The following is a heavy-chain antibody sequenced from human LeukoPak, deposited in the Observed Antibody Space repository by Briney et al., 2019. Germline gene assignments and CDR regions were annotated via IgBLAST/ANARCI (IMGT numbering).Heavy chain of an antibody. CDR2: IYTSGST. CDR1: GGSISSYY. Sequence: PSETLSLTCTVSGGSISSYYWGWIRQPPGKGLEWIGYIYTSGSTNYNPSLKSRVTISVDTSKNQFSLKLSSVTAADTAVYYCARQVGYDSSGYHPYYFDYWGQGTLVTVSS. V-gene: IGHV4-4*09. CDR3: ARQVGYDSSGYHPYYFDY. D-gene: IGHD3-22*01. J-gene: IGHJ4*02.